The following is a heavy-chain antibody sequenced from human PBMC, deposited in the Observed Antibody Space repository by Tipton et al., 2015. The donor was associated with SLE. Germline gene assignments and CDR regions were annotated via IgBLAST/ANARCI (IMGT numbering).Heavy chain of an antibody. J-gene: IGHJ5*02. CDR2: ISAYNGNT. CDR3: ARESGPGIAVAGSGGWFDP. D-gene: IGHD6-19*01. V-gene: IGHV1-18*01. CDR1: GYTFTSYG. Sequence: QVQLVQSGAEVKKPGASVKVSCKASGYTFTSYGISWVRQAPGQGLEWMGWISAYNGNTNYAQKLQGRVTMTTDTSTSTAYMELRSLGSDDTAVYYCARESGPGIAVAGSGGWFDPWGQGTLVTVSS.